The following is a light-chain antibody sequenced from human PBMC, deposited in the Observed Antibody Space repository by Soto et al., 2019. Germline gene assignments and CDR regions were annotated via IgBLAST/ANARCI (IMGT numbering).Light chain of an antibody. Sequence: IVLTHSPDTLSLSPGERATLSCRASKSFSRSYLAWYQQKPGQAPRLLIYGASSRATGIPDRFSGSGSGTDFTLTISRLEPEDFAVYYCQQYNKWPQTFGQGTKVDTK. CDR1: KSFSRSY. CDR3: QQYNKWPQT. J-gene: IGKJ1*01. CDR2: GAS. V-gene: IGKV3-20*01.